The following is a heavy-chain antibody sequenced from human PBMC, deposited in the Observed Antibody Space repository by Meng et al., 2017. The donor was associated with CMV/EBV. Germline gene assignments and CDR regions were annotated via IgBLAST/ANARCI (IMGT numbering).Heavy chain of an antibody. J-gene: IGHJ3*02. D-gene: IGHD4-17*01. CDR1: GYTFTGHY. CDR2: TNPNSGDT. CDR3: ARDAYTVTTRHDAFDI. V-gene: IGHV1-2*02. Sequence: ASVKVSCKASGYTFTGHYMHWVRQAPGQGLEWMGWTNPNSGDTNYAQKFQGRVTMTRNMSISTAYMELRSLRSDDTAVYYCARDAYTVTTRHDAFDIWGQGTMVTVSS.